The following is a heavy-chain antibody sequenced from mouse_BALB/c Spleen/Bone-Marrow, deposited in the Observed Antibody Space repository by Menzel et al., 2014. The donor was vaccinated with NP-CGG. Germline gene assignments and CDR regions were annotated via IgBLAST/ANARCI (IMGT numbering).Heavy chain of an antibody. V-gene: IGHV1-80*01. CDR3: TRRYYDYDVRYFDY. J-gene: IGHJ2*01. D-gene: IGHD2-4*01. CDR1: GYAFSSYW. Sequence: QVQLQQSGAELVRPGSSVKISCKASGYAFSSYWLNWVKQRPGQGLEWIGQIYPGDDDTNYNGKFKGKATLTADKSASTACMQLSRLTSEDSAVYFCTRRYYDYDVRYFDYWEQGTTLTVSS. CDR2: IYPGDDDT.